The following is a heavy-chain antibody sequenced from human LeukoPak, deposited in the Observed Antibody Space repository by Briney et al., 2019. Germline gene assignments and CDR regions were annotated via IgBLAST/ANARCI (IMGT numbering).Heavy chain of an antibody. D-gene: IGHD1-26*01. CDR1: GGSISSTNW. Sequence: SETLSLTCGVSGGSISSTNWWSWVRQPPGQGLEWIGGISLTGETNYNPSLNGRVTMSLDKSRNQLSLRLTSLTAADTAIYYYSRESGAFCPFGYWGQGTLVIVPP. V-gene: IGHV4-4*02. CDR2: ISLTGET. J-gene: IGHJ4*02. CDR3: SRESGAFCPFGY.